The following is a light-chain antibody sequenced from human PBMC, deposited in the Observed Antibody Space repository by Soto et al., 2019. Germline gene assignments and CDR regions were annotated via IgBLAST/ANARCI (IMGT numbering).Light chain of an antibody. CDR2: DVS. Sequence: QSALTQPASVSGSPGQSITISCTGTSTDVGGYNYVSWYQHHPGKAPKLMIYDVSNRPSGVSNRFSGSKSGNTASLAISGLQAEDEADYYCRSYTSSITLVFGGVTQLTVL. CDR1: STDVGGYNY. J-gene: IGLJ2*01. V-gene: IGLV2-14*03. CDR3: RSYTSSITLV.